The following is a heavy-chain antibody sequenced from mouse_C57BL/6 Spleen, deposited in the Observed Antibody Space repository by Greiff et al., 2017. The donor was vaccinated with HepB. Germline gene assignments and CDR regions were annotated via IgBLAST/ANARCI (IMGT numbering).Heavy chain of an antibody. V-gene: IGHV1-69*01. Sequence: VQLQQPGAELVMPGASVKLSCKASGYTFTSYWMHWVKQRPGQGLEWIGEIDPSDSYTNYNQKFKGKSTLTVDKSSSTAYMQLSSLTSEDSAVYYCARGAYYSNYGFAYWGQGTLVTVSA. CDR3: ARGAYYSNYGFAY. D-gene: IGHD2-5*01. J-gene: IGHJ3*01. CDR2: IDPSDSYT. CDR1: GYTFTSYW.